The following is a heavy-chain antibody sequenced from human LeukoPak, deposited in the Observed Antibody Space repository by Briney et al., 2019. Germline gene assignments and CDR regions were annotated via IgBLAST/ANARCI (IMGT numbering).Heavy chain of an antibody. J-gene: IGHJ5*02. D-gene: IGHD2-2*01. CDR1: GYTFTGYY. CDR2: INPNSGNT. V-gene: IGHV1-8*02. CDR3: ARFHVVVPAAVNSPAFDP. Sequence: ASVKVSCKASGYTFTGYYMHWVRQAPGQGLEWMGWINPNSGNTGYAQKFQGRVTMTRNTSISTAYMELSSLRSEDTTVYYCARFHVVVPAAVNSPAFDPWGQGTLVTVSS.